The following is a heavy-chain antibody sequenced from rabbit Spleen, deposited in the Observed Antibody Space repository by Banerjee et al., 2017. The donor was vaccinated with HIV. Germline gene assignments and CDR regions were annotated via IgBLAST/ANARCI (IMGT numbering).Heavy chain of an antibody. CDR3: AREYVNTFNL. V-gene: IGHV1S43*01. D-gene: IGHD1-1*01. CDR2: IYTDSGST. Sequence: QQQLQESGGGLVTPAGTLTLTCKASGFSLSNYNVVCWVRQAPGKGLELIACIYTDSGSTWSASWVNGRFTISRNTNLNTVDLKMTSLTAADTATYFCAREYVNTFNLWGPGTLVTVS. J-gene: IGHJ4*01. CDR1: GFSLSNYNV.